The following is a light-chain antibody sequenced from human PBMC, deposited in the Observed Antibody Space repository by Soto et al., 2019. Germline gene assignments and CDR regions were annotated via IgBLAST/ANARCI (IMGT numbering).Light chain of an antibody. J-gene: IGLJ2*01. CDR2: QDS. Sequence: SYELTQPPSVSVSPGQTASITCSGDKLGDKYACWYQQKPGQSPVRVIYQDSKRPSGIPERFSGSNSGNTATLTLSGTQAMDEADYYCQAWDSGTVVFGGGTKRTVL. CDR1: KLGDKY. V-gene: IGLV3-1*01. CDR3: QAWDSGTVV.